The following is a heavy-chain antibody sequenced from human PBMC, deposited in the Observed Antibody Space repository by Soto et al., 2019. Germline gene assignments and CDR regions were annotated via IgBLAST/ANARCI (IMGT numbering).Heavy chain of an antibody. CDR2: ISYDGSNK. J-gene: IGHJ6*02. CDR3: ARHEIRFSWAYGMDV. Sequence: QVQLVESGGGVVQPGRSLRLSCAASGFTFSSYAMHWVRQAPGKGLEWVAVISYDGSNKYYADSVKGRFTISRDNSKNTLYMQMNSLRAEDTAVYYGARHEIRFSWAYGMDVWGQGTTVTVSS. V-gene: IGHV3-30-3*01. CDR1: GFTFSSYA. D-gene: IGHD3-3*01.